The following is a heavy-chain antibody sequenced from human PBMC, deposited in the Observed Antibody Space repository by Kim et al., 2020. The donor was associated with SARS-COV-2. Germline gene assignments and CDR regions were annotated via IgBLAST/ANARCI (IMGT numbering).Heavy chain of an antibody. CDR1: GFPFSTYG. Sequence: GGSLRLSCAASGFPFSTYGMHWVRQAPGKGLEWVAVIWNDGSKKYYADSVKGRFTISRDNSKKMLYLQMDRLRGEDTAVYYCAKSSVPTVYYFDNWGQGALVTVSS. D-gene: IGHD4-17*01. CDR3: AKSSVPTVYYFDN. CDR2: IWNDGSKK. J-gene: IGHJ4*02. V-gene: IGHV3-33*06.